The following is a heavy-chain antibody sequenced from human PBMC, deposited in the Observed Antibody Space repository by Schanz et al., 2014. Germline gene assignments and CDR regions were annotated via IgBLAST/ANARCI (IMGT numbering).Heavy chain of an antibody. V-gene: IGHV3-30*18. J-gene: IGHJ4*02. D-gene: IGHD3-10*01. Sequence: QVQLVESGGGVVQPGRSLRLSCAGSGFSFSDYGMHWVRQAPGRGLEWVAVISYHGSERYYADSVKGRFTISRDNSKNTLYLQMNSLRAEDTAVYYCAKDQGSYGSGSYSYFDYWGQGTLATVSS. CDR1: GFSFSDYG. CDR3: AKDQGSYGSGSYSYFDY. CDR2: ISYHGSER.